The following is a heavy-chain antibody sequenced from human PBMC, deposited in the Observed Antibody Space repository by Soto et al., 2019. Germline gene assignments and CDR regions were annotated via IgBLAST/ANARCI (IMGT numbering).Heavy chain of an antibody. D-gene: IGHD3-9*01. Sequence: QLQLQESGPGLVKPSQTLSLTCTVSGGSISTAYYYWSWIRQHPGKGLEWIGYIYYIGDTNYNPSLKSRVSMSVDTSKNQFSLMLNSVTAADTAVDYSASLTKDLDAWGRGTLVTVSS. CDR3: ASLTKDLDA. V-gene: IGHV4-31*03. J-gene: IGHJ5*02. CDR1: GGSISTAYYY. CDR2: IYYIGDT.